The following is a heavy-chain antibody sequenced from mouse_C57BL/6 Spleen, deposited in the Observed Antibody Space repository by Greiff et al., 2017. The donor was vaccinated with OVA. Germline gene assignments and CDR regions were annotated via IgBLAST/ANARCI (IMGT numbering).Heavy chain of an antibody. CDR3: ARCDYYGSSYDY. D-gene: IGHD1-1*01. V-gene: IGHV1-4*01. CDR2: INPSSGYT. Sequence: VQLQQSGAELARPGASVKMSCKASGYTFTSYTMHWVKQRPGQGLEWIGYINPSSGYTKYNQKFKDKATLTADKSSSTAYMQLSSLTAEDSAVYDCARCDYYGSSYDYWGQGTTLTVSS. CDR1: GYTFTSYT. J-gene: IGHJ2*01.